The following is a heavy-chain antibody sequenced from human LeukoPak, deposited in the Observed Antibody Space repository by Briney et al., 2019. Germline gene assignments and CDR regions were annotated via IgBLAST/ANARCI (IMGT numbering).Heavy chain of an antibody. CDR3: TTDIVMVTATYY. D-gene: IGHD2-21*02. J-gene: IGHJ4*02. V-gene: IGHV3-15*01. CDR2: IKSKTDGGTT. Sequence: GGSLRLSCAASGFTFSNAWMSWVRQAPGKGLEWVGRIKSKTDGGTTDYAAPVKGRFTISRDDSKNTLYLQMNSLKTEDTAVYYCTTDIVMVTATYYWGQGTLVTVSS. CDR1: GFTFSNAW.